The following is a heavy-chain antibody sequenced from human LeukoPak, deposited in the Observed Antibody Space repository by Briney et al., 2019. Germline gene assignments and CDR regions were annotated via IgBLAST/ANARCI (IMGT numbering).Heavy chain of an antibody. CDR2: IYYSGST. CDR3: ARRLKYYGSGSYYVTYYFDY. J-gene: IGHJ4*02. Sequence: ASETLSLTCAVYGGSFSGYYWGWIRQPPGKGLEWIGSIYYSGSTYYNPSLKSRVTISVDTSKNQFSLKLSSVTAADTAVYYCARRLKYYGSGSYYVTYYFDYWGQGTLVTVSS. CDR1: GGSFSGYY. D-gene: IGHD3-10*01. V-gene: IGHV4-39*01.